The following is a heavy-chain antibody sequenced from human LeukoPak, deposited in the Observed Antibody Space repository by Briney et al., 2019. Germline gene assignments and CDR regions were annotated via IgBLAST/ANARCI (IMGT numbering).Heavy chain of an antibody. J-gene: IGHJ5*02. CDR3: AEESTDNWFDP. Sequence: SVKVSCKASGGTFSSYAISWVRQAPGQGLEWMGRIIPIFGIANYAQKFQGRVTITADKSTSTAYMELSSLKSEDTAVYYCAEESTDNWFDPWGQGTLVTVSS. V-gene: IGHV1-69*04. CDR2: IIPIFGIA. CDR1: GGTFSSYA. D-gene: IGHD5-24*01.